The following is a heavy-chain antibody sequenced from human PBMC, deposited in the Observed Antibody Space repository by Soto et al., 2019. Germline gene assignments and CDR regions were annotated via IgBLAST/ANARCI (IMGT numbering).Heavy chain of an antibody. CDR1: GGSISSSSYY. V-gene: IGHV4-39*01. D-gene: IGHD5-18*01. CDR2: IYYSGST. Sequence: SETLSLTCTVSGGSISSSSYYWGWIRQPPGKGLEWIGSIYYSGSTYYNPSLKSRVTISVDTSKNQFSLKLSSVTAADTAVYYCARNKLDTSWPGGAGFDPWGQGTLVTVSS. J-gene: IGHJ5*02. CDR3: ARNKLDTSWPGGAGFDP.